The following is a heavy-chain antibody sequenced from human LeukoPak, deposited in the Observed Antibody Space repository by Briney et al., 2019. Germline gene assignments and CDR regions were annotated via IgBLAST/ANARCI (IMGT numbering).Heavy chain of an antibody. D-gene: IGHD3-22*01. J-gene: IGHJ4*02. CDR1: GGTFSSYA. CDR2: IIPIFGTA. V-gene: IGHV1-69*13. CDR3: ARSRAGDSSGYFRPRYYFDY. Sequence: ASVKVSCKASGGTFSSYAISWVRQAPGQGLEWMGGIIPIFGTANYAQKFQGRVTITADESTSTAYMELSSLRSEDTAVYYCARSRAGDSSGYFRPRYYFDYWGQGTLVTVSS.